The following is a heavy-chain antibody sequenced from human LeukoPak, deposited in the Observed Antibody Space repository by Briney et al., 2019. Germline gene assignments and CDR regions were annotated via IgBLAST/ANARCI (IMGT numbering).Heavy chain of an antibody. CDR2: IYPGDSGT. J-gene: IGHJ6*02. Sequence: GESLKISCKGSGYRFTDYWIGWVRQMPGKGLGWMGIIYPGDSGTRYSPSFQGQVTISADKSINTAHLQWSSLKASDTAMYYCARGAAGTTPDYYYFGLDVWGQGTTVRVSS. CDR3: ARGAAGTTPDYYYFGLDV. V-gene: IGHV5-51*01. D-gene: IGHD1-7*01. CDR1: GYRFTDYW.